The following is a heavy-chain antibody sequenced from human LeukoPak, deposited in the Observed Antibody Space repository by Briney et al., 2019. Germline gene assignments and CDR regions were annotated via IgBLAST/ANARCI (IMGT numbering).Heavy chain of an antibody. CDR1: GFTFSSYS. D-gene: IGHD3-10*01. V-gene: IGHV3-21*01. CDR3: ARDLPTMVRGAMDY. Sequence: GGSLRLSCAASGFTFSSYSMNWVRQAPGKGLEWVSSISSSSSYIYYADSVKGRFTISRDNAKNSLYLQMNSLRAEDTAVYYCARDLPTMVRGAMDYWGQGTLVTVSS. J-gene: IGHJ4*02. CDR2: ISSSSSYI.